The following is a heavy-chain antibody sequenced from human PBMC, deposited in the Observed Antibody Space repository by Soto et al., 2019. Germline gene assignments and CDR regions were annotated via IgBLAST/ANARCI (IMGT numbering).Heavy chain of an antibody. CDR3: ARWGHPAVKAFDI. D-gene: IGHD3-16*01. J-gene: IGHJ3*02. CDR2: IHYTGSR. V-gene: IGHV4-59*02. Sequence: AETLSLTCTVSGASVNDYYWNRVRQPLGKGLEWIGFIHYTGSRIFTPSLQSLVTMSVDVPQNQFSLRLTSVTAADTAIYYCARWGHPAVKAFDIWGQGTTVTVSS. CDR1: GASVNDYY.